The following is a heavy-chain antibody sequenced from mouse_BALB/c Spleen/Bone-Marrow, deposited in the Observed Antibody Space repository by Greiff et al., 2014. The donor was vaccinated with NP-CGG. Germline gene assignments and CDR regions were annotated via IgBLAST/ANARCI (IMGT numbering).Heavy chain of an antibody. V-gene: IGHV5-4*02. J-gene: IGHJ3*01. Sequence: VQLKESGGGLVKPGGSLKLSCAAPGFTFSNYYMYWVRQTPEKRLEWVATISDGGSYTYYPDSVKGRFTISRDNANNNLYLQMSSLKSEDTAMYYCARDYYGSSYIGYWGQGTLVTVST. CDR3: ARDYYGSSYIGY. CDR1: GFTFSNYY. D-gene: IGHD1-1*01. CDR2: ISDGGSYT.